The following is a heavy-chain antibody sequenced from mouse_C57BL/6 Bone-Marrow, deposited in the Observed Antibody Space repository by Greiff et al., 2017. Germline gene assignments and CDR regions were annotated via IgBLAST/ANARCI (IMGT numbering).Heavy chain of an antibody. Sequence: VKLMESGAELVKPGASVKLSCKASGYTFTSYWMHWVKQRPGRGLEWIGRIDPNSGGTKYNEKFKSKATLTVDKPSSPAYMQLSSLTSEDSAVYYCARSGLRRDAWFAYWGQGTLVTVSA. D-gene: IGHD2-2*01. CDR3: ARSGLRRDAWFAY. CDR2: IDPNSGGT. CDR1: GYTFTSYW. J-gene: IGHJ3*01. V-gene: IGHV1-72*01.